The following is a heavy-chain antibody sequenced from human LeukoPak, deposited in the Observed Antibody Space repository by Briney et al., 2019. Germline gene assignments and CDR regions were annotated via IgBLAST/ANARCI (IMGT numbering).Heavy chain of an antibody. V-gene: IGHV3-7*01. D-gene: IGHD2-8*01. CDR1: GFTFNSYW. CDR3: AKYILYHGAFDI. J-gene: IGHJ3*02. CDR2: IKQDGSEE. Sequence: PGGSLRLSCAASGFTFNSYWMSWVRQPPGKGLEWVANIKQDGSEEYYVDSVKGRFTISRDNAKNSLYLQMDSLEAEDTAVYYCAKYILYHGAFDIWGQGTMVTVSS.